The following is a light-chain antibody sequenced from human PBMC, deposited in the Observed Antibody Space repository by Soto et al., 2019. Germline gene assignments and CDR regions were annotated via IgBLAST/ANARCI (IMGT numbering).Light chain of an antibody. Sequence: DIQMTQSPCSRSASAGGGVTITCRASQSISSWLAWYQQRPGKAPKILIYHASSLETGVPSRFSGSGSGTEFTPTISSLQPDDFATYYCQHYNSYGTFGQGTKVDIK. V-gene: IGKV1-5*01. J-gene: IGKJ1*01. CDR1: QSISSW. CDR3: QHYNSYGT. CDR2: HAS.